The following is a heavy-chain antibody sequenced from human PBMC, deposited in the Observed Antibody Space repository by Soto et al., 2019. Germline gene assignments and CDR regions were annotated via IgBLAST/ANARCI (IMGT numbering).Heavy chain of an antibody. D-gene: IGHD5-18*01. CDR2: INPNSGGT. Sequence: GASVKVSCKASGYTFTGYYMHWVRQAPGQGLEWMGWINPNSGGTNYAQKFQGWVTMTRDTSISTAYMELSRLRSDDTAVYYCARDFGRYSYGLNTYYYYYYGMDVWGQGTTVTVSS. CDR1: GYTFTGYY. V-gene: IGHV1-2*04. J-gene: IGHJ6*02. CDR3: ARDFGRYSYGLNTYYYYYYGMDV.